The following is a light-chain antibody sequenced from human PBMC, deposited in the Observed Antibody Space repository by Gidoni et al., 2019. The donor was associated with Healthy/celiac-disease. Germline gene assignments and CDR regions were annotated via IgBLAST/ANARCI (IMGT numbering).Light chain of an antibody. CDR2: GAS. J-gene: IGKJ2*01. V-gene: IGKV3-20*01. Sequence: EIVLTQSPGTLSLSPGERATLSCRASQIVSSSYLAWYQQTPGQAPRLLIYGASSRATGIPDRFSGSGSGTVFTLTISRLEPEDFAVYYCQQYGSSPAYTFGQGTKLEIK. CDR1: QIVSSSY. CDR3: QQYGSSPAYT.